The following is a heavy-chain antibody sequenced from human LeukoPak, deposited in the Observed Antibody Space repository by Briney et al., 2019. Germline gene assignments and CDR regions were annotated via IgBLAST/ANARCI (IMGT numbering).Heavy chain of an antibody. CDR3: ARGHDKAPSFDY. D-gene: IGHD3-10*01. CDR2: INGRGRT. CDR1: GYIFIDYY. Sequence: ASVKVSCKAAGYIFIDYYMVWVRQAPGQGLEWLGCINGRGRTYYAQKFQGRIAMTRDTSIRTAYMELNSLRSDDTAIYYCARGHDKAPSFDYWGQGTLVTVSS. J-gene: IGHJ4*02. V-gene: IGHV1-2*02.